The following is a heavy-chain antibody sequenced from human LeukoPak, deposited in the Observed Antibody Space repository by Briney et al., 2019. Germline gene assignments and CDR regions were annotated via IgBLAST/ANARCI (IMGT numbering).Heavy chain of an antibody. J-gene: IGHJ4*02. D-gene: IGHD2-15*01. V-gene: IGHV1-18*01. CDR3: ARNTCSGGSCYSDY. Sequence: ASVKVSCKASGYTFTSYGISWVRQAPGQGLEWMGWISAYNGNTNYALKLQGRVTMTTDTSTSTAYMELRSLRSDDTAVYYCARNTCSGGSCYSDYWGQGTLVTVSS. CDR1: GYTFTSYG. CDR2: ISAYNGNT.